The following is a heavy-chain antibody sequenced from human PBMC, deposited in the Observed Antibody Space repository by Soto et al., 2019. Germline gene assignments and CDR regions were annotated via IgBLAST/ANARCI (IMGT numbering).Heavy chain of an antibody. CDR3: ARHTWSSGSPAAFDY. CDR2: IYPGDSDT. CDR1: GYSFTSYW. D-gene: IGHD1-26*01. Sequence: GESLKISCKGSGYSFTSYWIGGVRQMPEKGLEWMGIIYPGDSDTRYSPSFQGQVTISADRSISTAYLQWGSLKASDTAMYYCARHTWSSGSPAAFDYWGQGTQVTVSS. J-gene: IGHJ4*02. V-gene: IGHV5-51*01.